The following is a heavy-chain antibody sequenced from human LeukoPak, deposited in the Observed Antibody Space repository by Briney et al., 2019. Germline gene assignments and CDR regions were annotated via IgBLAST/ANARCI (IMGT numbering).Heavy chain of an antibody. J-gene: IGHJ4*02. Sequence: SETLSLTCTVSGGSISSYYWSWIRQPPGKGLEWIGYIYNSGSTNYNPSLKSRVTISVDTSKNQISLKLNSVTAADTAVYYCARVMGDGSGYYPFDYWGQGTLVTVSS. CDR1: GGSISSYY. CDR2: IYNSGST. D-gene: IGHD3-22*01. CDR3: ARVMGDGSGYYPFDY. V-gene: IGHV4-59*08.